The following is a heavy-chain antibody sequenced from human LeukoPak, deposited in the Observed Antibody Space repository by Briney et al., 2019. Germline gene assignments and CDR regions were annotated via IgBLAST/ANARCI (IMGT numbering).Heavy chain of an antibody. CDR3: ARDRRGYSYDGYYSYYMDV. V-gene: IGHV4-39*07. D-gene: IGHD5-18*01. Sequence: SETLSLTCTVSGSSISSSSYYWGWIRQPPGKGLAWIGSIFYSGSTYYNPSLKSRVTISVDTSKNQFSLKLYSVTAADTAVYYCARDRRGYSYDGYYSYYMDVWGKGTTVTVSS. CDR1: GSSISSSSYY. J-gene: IGHJ6*03. CDR2: IFYSGST.